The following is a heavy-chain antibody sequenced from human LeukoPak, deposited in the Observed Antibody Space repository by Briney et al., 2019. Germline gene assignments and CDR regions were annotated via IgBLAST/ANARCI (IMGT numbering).Heavy chain of an antibody. J-gene: IGHJ5*02. CDR1: GGSISSSSYY. V-gene: IGHV4-39*01. Sequence: SETLSLTCTVSGGSISSSSYYWGWIRQPPGKGLEWIGSIYYSGSTYYNPSLKSRVTISVNTSKNQFSLKLSSVTAADTAVYYCARHLLTVDTARNWFDPWGQGTLVTVSS. CDR3: ARHLLTVDTARNWFDP. D-gene: IGHD5-18*01. CDR2: IYYSGST.